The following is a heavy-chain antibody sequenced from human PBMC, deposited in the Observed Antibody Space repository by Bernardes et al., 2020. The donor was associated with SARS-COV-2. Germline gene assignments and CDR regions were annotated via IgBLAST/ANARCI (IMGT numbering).Heavy chain of an antibody. J-gene: IGHJ4*02. D-gene: IGHD3-10*01. CDR1: GFTFDDYA. V-gene: IGHV3-9*01. CDR3: ATLSYYGSGSYYGTDY. CDR2: ISWNSGSI. Sequence: GGSLRLSCAASGFTFDDYAMHWVRQAPGKGLEWVSGISWNSGSIGYADSVKGRFTISRDNAKNSLYLQMNSLRAEDTALYYCATLSYYGSGSYYGTDYWGQGTLVTVSS.